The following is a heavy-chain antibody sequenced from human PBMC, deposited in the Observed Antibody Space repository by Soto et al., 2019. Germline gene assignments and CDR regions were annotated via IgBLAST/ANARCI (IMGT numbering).Heavy chain of an antibody. CDR2: ISGSGGST. CDR3: AKDTGIQLWFPLAGCAFDI. V-gene: IGHV3-23*01. Sequence: GGSLRLSCAASGFTFSSYAMSWVRQAPGKGLEWVSAISGSGGSTYYADSVKGRFTISSDNSKNTLYLQMNSLRAEDTAVYYCAKDTGIQLWFPLAGCAFDIWGQGTMVTVSS. CDR1: GFTFSSYA. D-gene: IGHD5-18*01. J-gene: IGHJ3*02.